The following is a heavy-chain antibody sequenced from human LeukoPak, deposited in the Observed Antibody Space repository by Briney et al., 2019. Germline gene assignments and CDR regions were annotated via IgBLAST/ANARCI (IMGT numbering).Heavy chain of an antibody. V-gene: IGHV2-5*01. CDR1: GFSLSTSGVG. Sequence: ESGPTLVKPTQTLTLTCTFSGFSLSTSGVGVGWIRQPPGKALEWLALIYWNDGKRYSPSLKSRLTITKDTSKNQVVLTMTNMDPVDTATYYCAKTEYYFDYWGQGTLVTVSS. J-gene: IGHJ4*02. CDR2: IYWNDGK. CDR3: AKTEYYFDY. D-gene: IGHD2/OR15-2a*01.